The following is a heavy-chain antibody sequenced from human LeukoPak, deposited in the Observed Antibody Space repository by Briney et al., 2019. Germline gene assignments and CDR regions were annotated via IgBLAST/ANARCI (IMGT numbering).Heavy chain of an antibody. CDR3: AELGITMIGGV. CDR1: GFIFSNYW. D-gene: IGHD3-10*02. Sequence: GGSLRLSCEASGFIFSNYWMAWVRQAPGKGLEWVANIKEDGSDKNYVESMKGRYTISRDNAQNSLYLQRNRLGAEDTAVYCCAELGITMIGGVWGKGTTVTISS. CDR2: IKEDGSDK. V-gene: IGHV3-7*01. J-gene: IGHJ6*04.